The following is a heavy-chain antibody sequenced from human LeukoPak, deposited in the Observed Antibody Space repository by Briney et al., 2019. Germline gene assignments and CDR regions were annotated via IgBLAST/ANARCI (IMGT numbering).Heavy chain of an antibody. Sequence: GGSLRLSCAASGFSFSSYGMHWVRQGPGKGLEWVAVISYDGTSKDSVDSVKGRFTISRDNSKNTLFLQMNSLRAEDTAVYYSAKDVTRITVLRAAIPPYYFDSWGQGTLVTVSS. J-gene: IGHJ4*02. CDR2: ISYDGTSK. CDR1: GFSFSSYG. D-gene: IGHD3-10*01. V-gene: IGHV3-30*18. CDR3: AKDVTRITVLRAAIPPYYFDS.